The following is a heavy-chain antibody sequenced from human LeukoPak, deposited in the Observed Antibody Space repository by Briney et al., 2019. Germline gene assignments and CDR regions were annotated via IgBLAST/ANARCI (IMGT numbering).Heavy chain of an antibody. J-gene: IGHJ4*02. CDR3: ARAPDIGGQFDY. CDR2: IYHSGST. D-gene: IGHD2-15*01. Sequence: SETLSLTCTVSGYSISSGYYWGWIRQPPGKGLEWIGSIYHSGSTYYNPSLKSRVTISVDTSKNQFSLKLSSVTAADTAVYYCARAPDIGGQFDYWGQGTLVTVSS. CDR1: GYSISSGYY. V-gene: IGHV4-38-2*02.